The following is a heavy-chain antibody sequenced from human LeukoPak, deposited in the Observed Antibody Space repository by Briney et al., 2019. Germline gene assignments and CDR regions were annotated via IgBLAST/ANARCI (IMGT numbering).Heavy chain of an antibody. Sequence: GGSLRLSCAASGFTFSSYAMSWVGQAPGKGLEWVSAISGSGGSTYYADSVKGLFTISRDNSKNTLYLQMNSLRGEDTGVYYCAKDSTKLLWFGEFDLWGQGTLVTVS. V-gene: IGHV3-23*01. CDR1: GFTFSSYA. J-gene: IGHJ4*02. CDR2: ISGSGGST. CDR3: AKDSTKLLWFGEFDL. D-gene: IGHD3-10*01.